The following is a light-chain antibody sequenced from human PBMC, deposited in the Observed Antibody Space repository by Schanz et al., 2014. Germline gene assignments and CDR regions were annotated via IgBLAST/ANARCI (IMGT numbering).Light chain of an antibody. CDR2: AAS. CDR3: QQYGVSPYT. V-gene: IGKV3-20*01. J-gene: IGKJ2*01. Sequence: EIVLTQSPGTLSLSPGERATLSCRASQSVSSSYLAWYQQKPGQAPRLLIYAASSRATGIPDRFSGSGSGTDFTLTISRLESGDCAVYFCQQYGVSPYTFGQGTNLEI. CDR1: QSVSSSY.